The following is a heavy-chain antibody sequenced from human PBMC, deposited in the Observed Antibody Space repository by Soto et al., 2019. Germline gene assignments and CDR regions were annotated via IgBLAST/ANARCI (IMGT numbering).Heavy chain of an antibody. V-gene: IGHV3-11*03. J-gene: IGHJ4*02. CDR2: SSRSLGHT. CDR1: GFDFRDFH. CDR3: AANWNFGLNL. Sequence: GVSRRLYCVASGFDFRDFHIRWVRQAPGKGLEWIAYSSRSLGHTDYAGSVKGRFTISRDNAKRSVFLEMGDLRSDDTAVYYCAANWNFGLNLWGQGT. D-gene: IGHD1-1*01.